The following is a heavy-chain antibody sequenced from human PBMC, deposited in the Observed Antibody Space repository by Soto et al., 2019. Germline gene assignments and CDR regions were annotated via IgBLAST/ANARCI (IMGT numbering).Heavy chain of an antibody. CDR1: GGSISSSSYY. CDR3: ARHQGDEYYDFWSGYSYYFDY. CDR2: IYYSGST. J-gene: IGHJ4*02. D-gene: IGHD3-3*01. V-gene: IGHV4-39*01. Sequence: SETLSLTCTVSGGSISSSSYYWGWIRQPPGKGLEWIGSIYYSGSTYYNPSLKSRVTISVDTSKNQFSLKLSSVTAADTAVYYCARHQGDEYYDFWSGYSYYFDYWGQGTLVTVSS.